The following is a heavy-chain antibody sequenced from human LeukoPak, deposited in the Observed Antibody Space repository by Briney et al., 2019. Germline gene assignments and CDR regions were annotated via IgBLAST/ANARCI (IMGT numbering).Heavy chain of an antibody. V-gene: IGHV3-53*01. Sequence: GGSLRLSCAASGFTVSSNYMSWVRQAPGKGLEWVSVIYSGGSTYYADSVKGRFTISRDNSKNTLYLQMNSLRAEDTAVYYCARVSYGSGSYLDYWGQGTLVTVSS. CDR3: ARVSYGSGSYLDY. CDR2: IYSGGST. CDR1: GFTVSSNY. D-gene: IGHD3-10*01. J-gene: IGHJ4*02.